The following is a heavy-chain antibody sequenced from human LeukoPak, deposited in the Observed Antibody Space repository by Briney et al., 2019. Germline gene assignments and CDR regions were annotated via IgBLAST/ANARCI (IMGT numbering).Heavy chain of an antibody. D-gene: IGHD5-18*01. CDR1: GGSISSYY. V-gene: IGHV4-59*08. CDR2: IYYSGST. Sequence: SETLSLTCTVSGGSISSYYWSWIRQPPGKGLEWIGYIYYSGSTNYNPSLKSRVTISVDTTKNQFSLKLSSVTAADTAVYYCARQLGYSYGNDYWGQGTLVTVSS. CDR3: ARQLGYSYGNDY. J-gene: IGHJ4*02.